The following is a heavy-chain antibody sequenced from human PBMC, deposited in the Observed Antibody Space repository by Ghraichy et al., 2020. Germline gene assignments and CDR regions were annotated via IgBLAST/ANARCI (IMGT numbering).Heavy chain of an antibody. CDR1: GLTFSTYW. D-gene: IGHD2-2*01. CDR2: INSDASST. Sequence: GGSLRLSCAASGLTFSTYWMFWVRQIAGKGLDWVSRINSDASSTSYADSVKGRFTISRDNAQNTLYLQMNSLRVEDTAVYYCASCSSTNCRAAFDYWGQGTLVTVSS. V-gene: IGHV3-74*01. CDR3: ASCSSTNCRAAFDY. J-gene: IGHJ4*02.